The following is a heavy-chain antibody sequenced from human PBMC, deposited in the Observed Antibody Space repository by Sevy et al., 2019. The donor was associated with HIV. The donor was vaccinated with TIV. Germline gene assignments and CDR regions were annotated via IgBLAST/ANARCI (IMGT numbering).Heavy chain of an antibody. CDR1: GYTFTNYG. CDR3: ARGLYSSSWEAWFDP. CDR2: INVYNGDT. J-gene: IGHJ5*02. V-gene: IGHV1-18*04. D-gene: IGHD6-13*01. Sequence: ASVKVSCKASGYTFTNYGISWVRQAPGQGLEWMGWINVYNGDTVYAQKVQGRVTVTTDTSTSTAYMELRSLRSDDTAVYHCARGLYSSSWEAWFDPWGQGTLVTVSS.